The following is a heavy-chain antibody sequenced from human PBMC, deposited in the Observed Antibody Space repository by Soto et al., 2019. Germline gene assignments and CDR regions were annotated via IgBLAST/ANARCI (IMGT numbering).Heavy chain of an antibody. CDR2: INQDGRDK. CDR1: GFAFTSYW. Sequence: GGSLRLSXAASGFAFTSYWMTWVRQAPGKGLEWVANINQDGRDKYYVDSVKGRFTISRDNAKNSLYLQMNNLRVEDTAVYYCARDLGRGFGYWGQGTLVTVSS. V-gene: IGHV3-7*03. J-gene: IGHJ4*02. CDR3: ARDLGRGFGY. D-gene: IGHD7-27*01.